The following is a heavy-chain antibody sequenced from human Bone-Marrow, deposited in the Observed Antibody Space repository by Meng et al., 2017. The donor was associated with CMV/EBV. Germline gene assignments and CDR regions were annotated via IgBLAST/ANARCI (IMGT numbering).Heavy chain of an antibody. D-gene: IGHD2-2*02. Sequence: FTFSSYAMHWVRQAPGKGLEYVSAISSNGGSTYYANSVKGGFTISRDNSKNTLYLQMGSLRAEDMAVYYCARGVIVPAAIPLYYFDYWGQGTLVTVSS. CDR1: FTFSSYA. CDR3: ARGVIVPAAIPLYYFDY. CDR2: ISSNGGST. J-gene: IGHJ4*02. V-gene: IGHV3-64*01.